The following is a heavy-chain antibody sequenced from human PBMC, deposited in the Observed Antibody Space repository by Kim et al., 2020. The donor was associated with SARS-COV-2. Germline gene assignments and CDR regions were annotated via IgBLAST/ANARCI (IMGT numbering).Heavy chain of an antibody. CDR3: ARDLRRDYGGKGGFDP. Sequence: LSLTCAASGFTFSSYSMNWARQAPGKGREWVSSIRSSSSTISYAASVKGRFTIPKDNAKNSLYLQMDSRGDEDTAVYYCARDLRRDYGGKGGFDPWGQGTLVTVSS. CDR2: IRSSSSTI. V-gene: IGHV3-48*02. CDR1: GFTFSSYS. D-gene: IGHD4-17*01. J-gene: IGHJ5*02.